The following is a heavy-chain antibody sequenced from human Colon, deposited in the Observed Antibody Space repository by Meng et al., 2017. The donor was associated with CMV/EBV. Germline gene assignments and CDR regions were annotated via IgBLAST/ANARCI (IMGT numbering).Heavy chain of an antibody. J-gene: IGHJ4*02. CDR3: ARESSGDYGDYGYFDY. D-gene: IGHD4-17*01. CDR2: ISTTGSIK. V-gene: IGHV3-11*04. CDR1: GFSFRAFY. Sequence: GFSFRAFYMSWVRQAPGKGLEWISYISTTGSIKRYSDSVKGRSAISRDNAKNSLYLQINNLRDEDTAVYYCARESSGDYGDYGYFDYWGLGALVTVSS.